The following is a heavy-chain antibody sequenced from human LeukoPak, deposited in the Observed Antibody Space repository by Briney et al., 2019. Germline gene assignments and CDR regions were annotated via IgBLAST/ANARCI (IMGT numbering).Heavy chain of an antibody. CDR2: IYYSGST. CDR3: ARDLGYGILTGYYTAGAFDI. V-gene: IGHV4-59*01. J-gene: IGHJ3*02. Sequence: PSETLSLTCAVSGGSISSYYWSWIRQPPGKGLEWIGYIYYSGSTNYNPSLKSRVTISVDTSKNQFSLKLSSVTAADTAVYYCARDLGYGILTGYYTAGAFDIWGQGTMVTVSS. CDR1: GGSISSYY. D-gene: IGHD3-9*01.